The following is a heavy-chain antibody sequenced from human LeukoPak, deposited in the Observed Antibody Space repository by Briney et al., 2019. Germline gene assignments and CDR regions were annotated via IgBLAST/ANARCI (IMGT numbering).Heavy chain of an antibody. CDR2: IKQDGSEK. D-gene: IGHD3-22*01. CDR1: GFTFSTYW. V-gene: IGHV3-7*01. J-gene: IGHJ4*02. CDR3: ARDGGGYYYDSSGPDY. Sequence: GGSLRLSCAASGFTFSTYWMSWVRQAPGKGLEWVANIKQDGSEKYYVDSVKGRFTISRDNAKNSLYLQMNSLRVEDTAVYSCARDGGGYYYDSSGPDYWGQGTLVTVS.